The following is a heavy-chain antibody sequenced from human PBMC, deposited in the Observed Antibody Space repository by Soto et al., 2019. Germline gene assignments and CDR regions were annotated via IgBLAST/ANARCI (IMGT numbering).Heavy chain of an antibody. D-gene: IGHD1-1*01. Sequence: QVQLQQWGAGLVKPSETLSLSCAVYGQSFSGHSWAWIRQPPGKGLEWIGEISESGSTYYNPSLKSRVTTSTNTSKNQFSLKLNSVTAADTAAYFCARGSGIVALPGELEDVNYAFWGQGTLVNVST. V-gene: IGHV4-34*01. J-gene: IGHJ4*02. CDR3: ARGSGIVALPGELEDVNYAF. CDR2: ISESGST. CDR1: GQSFSGHS.